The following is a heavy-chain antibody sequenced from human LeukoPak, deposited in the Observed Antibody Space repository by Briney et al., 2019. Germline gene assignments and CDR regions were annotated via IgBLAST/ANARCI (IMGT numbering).Heavy chain of an antibody. J-gene: IGHJ4*02. CDR3: ARDLDDILTSPTAY. CDR2: IKQDGSEK. Sequence: PGGSLRLSCAASGFTFSSYWMSWVRQAPGKGLEWVANIKQDGSEKYYVDSVKGRFTISRDNAKNSLYLQMNSLRAEDTAVYYCARDLDDILTSPTAYWGQGTLVTVSS. V-gene: IGHV3-7*01. CDR1: GFTFSSYW. D-gene: IGHD3-9*01.